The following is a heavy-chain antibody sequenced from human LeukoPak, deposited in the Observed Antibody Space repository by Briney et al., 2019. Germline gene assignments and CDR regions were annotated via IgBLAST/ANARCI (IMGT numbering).Heavy chain of an antibody. Sequence: SSETLSLTCTVSGGSISSYYWSWIRKHPGKGLEWIGCLFYSGNTNYNPSLKSRVTISLDTSKNQVSLKLSSVTAADTAVYYCARGSSPFDYWGQGTLVTVSS. CDR2: LFYSGNT. J-gene: IGHJ4*02. V-gene: IGHV4-59*08. CDR1: GGSISSYY. CDR3: ARGSSPFDY.